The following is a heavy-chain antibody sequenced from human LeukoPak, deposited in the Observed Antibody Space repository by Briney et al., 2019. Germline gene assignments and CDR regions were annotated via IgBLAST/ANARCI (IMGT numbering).Heavy chain of an antibody. CDR1: GYTFTSYY. CDR2: INPSGGST. V-gene: IGHV1-46*03. Sequence: ASVKVSCTASGYTFTSYYMHWVRQAPGQGLEWMGIINPSGGSTSYAQKFQGRVTMTRDTSTSTVYMELSSLRSEDTAVYYCTTLTGIAVAGVSTGGGYWGQGTLVTVSS. CDR3: TTLTGIAVAGVSTGGGY. J-gene: IGHJ4*02. D-gene: IGHD6-19*01.